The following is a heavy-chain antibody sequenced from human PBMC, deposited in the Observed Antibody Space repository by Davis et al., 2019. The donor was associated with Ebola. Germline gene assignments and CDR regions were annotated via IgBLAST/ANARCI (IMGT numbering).Heavy chain of an antibody. CDR2: FDPEDGEA. J-gene: IGHJ4*02. Sequence: AASVKVSCKVSGYTLTELSMHWVRQAPGKGLEWMGSFDPEDGEAIYAQKFQDRVIVTEDTSTDTAYMELSSLRSEDTAVYYCARDVGFIAAAEFDYWGQGTLVTVSS. D-gene: IGHD6-13*01. CDR3: ARDVGFIAAAEFDY. CDR1: GYTLTELS. V-gene: IGHV1-24*01.